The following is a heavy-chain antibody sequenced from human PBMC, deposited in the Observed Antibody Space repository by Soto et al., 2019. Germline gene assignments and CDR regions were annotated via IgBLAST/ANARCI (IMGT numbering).Heavy chain of an antibody. D-gene: IGHD3-10*01. Sequence: QVHLQQWGAGLLKPSQTLSLSCVVDGGAFNGYYWTWIRQPPGKGLEWIGEINHSGSVDYNPSLKRLVAISIDTSKKQSSLALTSVTAADTAVYYCARAGAALVRGSIGGFDYWGQGSLVTVSS. CDR1: GGAFNGYY. CDR2: INHSGSV. V-gene: IGHV4-34*02. CDR3: ARAGAALVRGSIGGFDY. J-gene: IGHJ4*02.